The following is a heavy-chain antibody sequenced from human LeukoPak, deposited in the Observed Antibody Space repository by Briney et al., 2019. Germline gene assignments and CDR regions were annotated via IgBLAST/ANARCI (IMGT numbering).Heavy chain of an antibody. V-gene: IGHV3-7*01. Sequence: GGSLRLSCAASGFNFSSYEMHWVRQAPGKGVEWVANVKQDGSEKYYVDPVKGRFIISRDNAKNSLYLQMNSLRAEDTAVYYCARLDQLLVVYFDYWGQGTLVTVSS. J-gene: IGHJ4*02. CDR3: ARLDQLLVVYFDY. D-gene: IGHD2-2*01. CDR1: GFNFSSYE. CDR2: VKQDGSEK.